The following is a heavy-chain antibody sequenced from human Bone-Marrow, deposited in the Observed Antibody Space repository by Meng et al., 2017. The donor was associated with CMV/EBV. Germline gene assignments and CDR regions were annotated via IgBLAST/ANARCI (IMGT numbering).Heavy chain of an antibody. CDR1: GYTFTSYY. J-gene: IGHJ6*02. Sequence: ASVKVSCKASGYTFTSYYMHWVRQAPGQGLEWMGIINPSGGSTSYAQKFQGRVTMTRDTSTSTVYMELSSLRSEDTAVYYCARLDIVVVPARNEYYYYYGMDVWGQGTTVTVSS. V-gene: IGHV1-46*01. D-gene: IGHD2-2*03. CDR2: INPSGGST. CDR3: ARLDIVVVPARNEYYYYYGMDV.